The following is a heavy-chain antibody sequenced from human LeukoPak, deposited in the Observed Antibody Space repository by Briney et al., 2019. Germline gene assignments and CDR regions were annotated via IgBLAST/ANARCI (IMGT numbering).Heavy chain of an antibody. CDR1: GFTFSSYA. Sequence: GGSLRLSCTASGFTFSSYAMSWVRQAPGKGLEWVSAISGSGGSTYYADSVKGRFTISRDNSKNTLYLQMNSLRAEDTAVYYCAEGTYYDILTGYYPGKYYYGMDVWGQGTTVTVSS. V-gene: IGHV3-23*01. D-gene: IGHD3-9*01. CDR3: AEGTYYDILTGYYPGKYYYGMDV. J-gene: IGHJ6*02. CDR2: ISGSGGST.